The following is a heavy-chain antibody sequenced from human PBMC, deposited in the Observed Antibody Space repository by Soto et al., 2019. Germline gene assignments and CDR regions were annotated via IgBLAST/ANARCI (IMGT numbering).Heavy chain of an antibody. D-gene: IGHD4-17*01. Sequence: EVQLVESGGGLVQPGGSLRLSCVVSGFTFSDHYMDWVRQAPGKGLEWVGRIRNKANSYTTVYAASVKGRFTISRDDSKNSMYLQMNSLKIEDTAVYYCVRGTNSRYLVTTWYYWGQGTLVTVSS. CDR2: IRNKANSYTT. CDR1: GFTFSDHY. CDR3: VRGTNSRYLVTTWYY. J-gene: IGHJ4*02. V-gene: IGHV3-72*01.